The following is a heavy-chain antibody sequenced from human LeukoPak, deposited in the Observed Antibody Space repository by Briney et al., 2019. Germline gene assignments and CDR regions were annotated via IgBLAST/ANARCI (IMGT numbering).Heavy chain of an antibody. Sequence: SGGSLRLSCAASGFTFSHYAMHWVRQAPGKGPEYVSAISSNGGSTYYANSVKGRFTISRDNSKNTLYLQMGSLRAEDMGVYYCARDSITVSVGAFDIWGQGTMVIVSS. CDR2: ISSNGGST. J-gene: IGHJ3*02. CDR1: GFTFSHYA. CDR3: ARDSITVSVGAFDI. V-gene: IGHV3-64*01. D-gene: IGHD2-2*01.